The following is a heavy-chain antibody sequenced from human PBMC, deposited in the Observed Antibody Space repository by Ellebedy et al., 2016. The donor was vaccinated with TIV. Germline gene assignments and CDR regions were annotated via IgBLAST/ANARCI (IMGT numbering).Heavy chain of an antibody. D-gene: IGHD3-9*01. Sequence: MPSETLSLTCTVSGASISSSGYFCAWIRQPPGEGLEWIGSVHYSGGPYYNPSLKSRLTISEDMSKNHFSLRLSSVTAADTAIYYCARGEDILYFDSWGQGTLVTVSS. CDR1: GASISSSGYF. V-gene: IGHV4-39*07. CDR3: ARGEDILYFDS. J-gene: IGHJ4*02. CDR2: VHYSGGP.